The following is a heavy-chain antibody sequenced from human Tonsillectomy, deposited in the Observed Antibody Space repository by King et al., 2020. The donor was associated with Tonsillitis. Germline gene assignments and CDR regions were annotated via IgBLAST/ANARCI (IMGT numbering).Heavy chain of an antibody. CDR1: GYTFGDYT. CDR2: INAGTGNT. V-gene: IGHV1-3*01. Sequence: QLVQSGAEVKKPGASVKVSCKASGYTFGDYTIHWVRMSPGQRLVLMGWINAGTGNTKVSQKFLGRVTITRDTFASTAYMELISRSSADTAVYYCARDDPFTSGTYFNAHFDYWGQGTPVTVSS. J-gene: IGHJ4*02. CDR3: ARDDPFTSGTYFNAHFDY. D-gene: IGHD3-10*01.